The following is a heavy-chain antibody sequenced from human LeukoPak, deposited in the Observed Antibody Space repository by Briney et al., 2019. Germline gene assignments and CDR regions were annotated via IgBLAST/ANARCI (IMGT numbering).Heavy chain of an antibody. Sequence: SETLSLTCTVSGGSISSYYWIWIRQPPGKGLEWMGYIYYSGSTNYNPSLKSRVTISVDTSKNQFSLKLSSVTAADTAVYYCARDPTPLGRGAFDIWGQGTMVTVSS. J-gene: IGHJ3*02. CDR2: IYYSGST. CDR1: GGSISSYY. V-gene: IGHV4-59*01. CDR3: ARDPTPLGRGAFDI. D-gene: IGHD1-26*01.